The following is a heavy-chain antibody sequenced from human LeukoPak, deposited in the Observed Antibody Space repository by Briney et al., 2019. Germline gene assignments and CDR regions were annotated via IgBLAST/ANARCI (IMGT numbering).Heavy chain of an antibody. CDR3: ARDDCTNGVCFDY. V-gene: IGHV1-2*02. CDR2: INPNSGGT. CDR1: GYTFTGYY. Sequence: ASVKVSCKASGYTFTGYYMHWVRQAPGQGLEWMGWINPNSGGTNHAQKFQGRVTMTRDTSISTAYMELSRLRSDDTAVYYCARDDCTNGVCFDYWGQGTLVTVSS. D-gene: IGHD2-8*01. J-gene: IGHJ4*02.